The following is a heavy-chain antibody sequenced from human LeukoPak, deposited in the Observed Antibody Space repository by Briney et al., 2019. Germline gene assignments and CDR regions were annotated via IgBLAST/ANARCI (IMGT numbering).Heavy chain of an antibody. V-gene: IGHV4-59*01. D-gene: IGHD5-24*01. Sequence: KPSETLSLTCTVSGGSISNYYWSWVRQPPGKGMEWIGYIYYSVSTNYNPSLKSRVTISVATSKNQFSLKLSSVTAADTAVYYCARVEMPTTIFDYWGQGALVTVSS. CDR3: ARVEMPTTIFDY. CDR1: GGSISNYY. J-gene: IGHJ4*02. CDR2: IYYSVST.